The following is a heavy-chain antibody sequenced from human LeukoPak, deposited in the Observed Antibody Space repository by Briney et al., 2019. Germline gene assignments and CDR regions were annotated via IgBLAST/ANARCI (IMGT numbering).Heavy chain of an antibody. Sequence: GEALKISCKGSGYSFTNYWIGWVRQMPGKGLGWMGIIYPGDSDTRYSLSFQGRVTISADKSISTAYLQWSSLKASDTAMYYCARAAEPIVVDAFDIWGRGTMVTVSS. CDR2: IYPGDSDT. CDR1: GYSFTNYW. V-gene: IGHV5-51*01. J-gene: IGHJ3*02. D-gene: IGHD2-15*01. CDR3: ARAAEPIVVDAFDI.